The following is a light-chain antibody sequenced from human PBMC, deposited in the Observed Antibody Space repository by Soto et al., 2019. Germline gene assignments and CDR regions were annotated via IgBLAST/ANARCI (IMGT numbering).Light chain of an antibody. CDR1: SSDVGGYNY. V-gene: IGLV2-14*01. Sequence: QSALTQPASVSGSPGQSITISCTGTSSDVGGYNYVSWYQQYTGKSPKLIIYDVSHRPPGVSNHFSGSKSGNTASLTISGLQAEDEGDYFCSSYTSNTTLVVFGGGTKLTVL. CDR2: DVS. J-gene: IGLJ2*01. CDR3: SSYTSNTTLVV.